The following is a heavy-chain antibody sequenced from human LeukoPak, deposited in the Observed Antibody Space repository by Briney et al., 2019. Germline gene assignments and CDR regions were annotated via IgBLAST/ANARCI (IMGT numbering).Heavy chain of an antibody. J-gene: IGHJ3*02. CDR2: IYPGDSDT. CDR3: ARQYFDTYDAFHI. CDR1: GYTFTNDW. D-gene: IGHD3-9*01. V-gene: IGHV5-51*01. Sequence: GESLNIPCKGSGYTFTNDWIGWVRQMPGKGLEWMGIIYPGDSDTKYSPSFQGQVTISADKSISTAYLQWSSLKASDTAMYYCARQYFDTYDAFHIWGQGTMVTVSS.